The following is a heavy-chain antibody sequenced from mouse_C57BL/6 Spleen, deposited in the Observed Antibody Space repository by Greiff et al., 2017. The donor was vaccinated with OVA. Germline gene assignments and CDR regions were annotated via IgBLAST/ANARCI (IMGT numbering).Heavy chain of an antibody. Sequence: VKLVESGAELVKPGASVKISCKASGYAFSSYWMNWVKQRPGKGLEWIGQIYPGDGDTNYNGKFKGKATLTADKSSSTAYMQLSSLTSEDSAVYFCARRGLLGFDYWGQGTTLTVSS. D-gene: IGHD2-3*01. J-gene: IGHJ2*01. V-gene: IGHV1-80*01. CDR1: GYAFSSYW. CDR2: IYPGDGDT. CDR3: ARRGLLGFDY.